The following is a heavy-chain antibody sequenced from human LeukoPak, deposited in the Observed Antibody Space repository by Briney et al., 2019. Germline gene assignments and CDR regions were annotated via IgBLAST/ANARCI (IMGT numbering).Heavy chain of an antibody. V-gene: IGHV1-69*06. CDR3: ARPDSSSYLSYGMDV. CDR1: GGTFSSYA. Sequence: ASVKVSCKASGGTFSSYAISWVRQAPGQGLEWMGGIIPIFGTANYAQKLQGRVTITADKSTSTAYMELSSLRSEDTAVYYCARPDSSSYLSYGMDVWGKGTTVTVSS. CDR2: IIPIFGTA. D-gene: IGHD6-13*01. J-gene: IGHJ6*04.